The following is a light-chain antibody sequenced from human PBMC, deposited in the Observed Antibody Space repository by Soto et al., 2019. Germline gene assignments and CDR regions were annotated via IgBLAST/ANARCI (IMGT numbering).Light chain of an antibody. CDR1: QTVSRYY. CDR2: GAS. V-gene: IGKV3D-7*01. Sequence: VLTQSPATLSLSPGGTAILSCRASQTVSRYYLSWYQKKPGQPPRLLIYGASTRATGVPDRFSGSGSGADFTLTISSLQPEDFAVSYCQQALTFGGGTTVE. CDR3: QQALT. J-gene: IGKJ4*01.